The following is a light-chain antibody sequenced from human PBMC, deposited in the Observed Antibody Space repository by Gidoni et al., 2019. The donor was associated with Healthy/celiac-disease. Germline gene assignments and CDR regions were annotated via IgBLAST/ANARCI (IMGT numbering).Light chain of an antibody. J-gene: IGKJ5*01. CDR1: QDISSW. CDR2: AAS. V-gene: IGKV1-12*01. Sequence: IQMTQSPSSVSASVGDRVTITCRASQDISSWLAWYQQKPGKAPKLLIYAASSLQSGVPSRFSGSGSGTDFTLTISSLQPEDFATYYCQQANSFPITFXQXTRLXIK. CDR3: QQANSFPIT.